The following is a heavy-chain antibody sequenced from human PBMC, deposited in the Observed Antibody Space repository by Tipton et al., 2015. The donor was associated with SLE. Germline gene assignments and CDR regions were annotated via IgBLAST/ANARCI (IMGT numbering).Heavy chain of an antibody. J-gene: IGHJ4*02. D-gene: IGHD1-26*01. Sequence: TLSLTCAVYGGSFSGYYWSWIRQPPGKGLEWIGEINHSGSTNYNPSLKSRVTISVATSKNQFSLKLSSVTAADTAVYYCAGQGVDSGRYDDYWGQGTLVTVSS. V-gene: IGHV4-34*01. CDR3: AGQGVDSGRYDDY. CDR1: GGSFSGYY. CDR2: INHSGST.